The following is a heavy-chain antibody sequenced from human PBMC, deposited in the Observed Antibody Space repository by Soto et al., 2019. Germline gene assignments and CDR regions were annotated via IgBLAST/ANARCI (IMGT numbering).Heavy chain of an antibody. CDR1: GGSISSGGYY. CDR2: IYYSGST. CDR3: ARHCSSTSCYGDFDY. D-gene: IGHD2-2*01. J-gene: IGHJ4*02. V-gene: IGHV4-31*03. Sequence: SETLSLTCTVSGGSISSGGYYWSWIRQHPGKGLEWIGYIYYSGSTYYNPSLKSRVTISVDTSKNQFSLKLSSVTAADTAVYYCARHCSSTSCYGDFDYWGQGTLVTVSS.